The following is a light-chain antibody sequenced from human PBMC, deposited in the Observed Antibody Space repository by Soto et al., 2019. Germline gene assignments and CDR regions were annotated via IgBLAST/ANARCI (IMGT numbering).Light chain of an antibody. Sequence: QLVLTQSPSASASLGASVKLTCTLSSGHSSYAIAWHQQQPEKGPRYLMKLNSDGSHSKGDGIPDRFSGSSSGAERYLTISSLQSEDEAVYYCQTWGTGIHVFGGGTQLTVL. J-gene: IGLJ7*01. CDR3: QTWGTGIHV. CDR2: LNSDGSH. CDR1: SGHSSYA. V-gene: IGLV4-69*01.